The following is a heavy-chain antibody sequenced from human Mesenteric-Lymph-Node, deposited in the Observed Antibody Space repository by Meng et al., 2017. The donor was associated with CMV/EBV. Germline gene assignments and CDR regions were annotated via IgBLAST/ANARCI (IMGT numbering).Heavy chain of an antibody. J-gene: IGHJ6*02. CDR3: ARDGGYSYGWNYYGMDV. D-gene: IGHD5-18*01. CDR1: GFTVSSNY. Sequence: GESLKISCAASGFTVSSNYMSWVRQAPGKGLEWVSVIYSGGSTYYADSVKGRFTISRDNAKNSLYLQMNSLRAEDTAVYYCARDGGYSYGWNYYGMDVWGQGTTVTVSS. V-gene: IGHV3-66*01. CDR2: IYSGGST.